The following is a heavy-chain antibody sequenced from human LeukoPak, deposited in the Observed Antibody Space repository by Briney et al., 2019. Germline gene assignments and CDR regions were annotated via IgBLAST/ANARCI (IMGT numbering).Heavy chain of an antibody. V-gene: IGHV3-7*01. CDR1: GFTFSSYW. D-gene: IGHD3-22*01. CDR2: IKQDGSEK. Sequence: AGGSLRFSCAAAGFTFSSYWMSWVRQAPGKGLEGVANIKQDGSEKYYVDSVKGRFTISRDNAKNSLYLQMNSLRAEDTAVYYCARDALYDSSGYYYNYWGQGTLVTVSS. CDR3: ARDALYDSSGYYYNY. J-gene: IGHJ4*02.